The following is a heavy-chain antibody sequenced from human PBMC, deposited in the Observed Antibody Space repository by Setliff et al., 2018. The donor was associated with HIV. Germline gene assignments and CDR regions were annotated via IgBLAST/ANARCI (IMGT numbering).Heavy chain of an antibody. D-gene: IGHD4-4*01. CDR2: ISSSNNANR. V-gene: IGHV3-11*06. CDR1: GFIFSDYY. J-gene: IGHJ4*02. Sequence: GGSLRLSCAASGFIFSDYYMSWIRQAPGKGLEWISYISSSNNANRNYADSVKGRFTISRDNAKHSLYLQMNSLRAEDTAVYYRARYRSPGNSEYYFDYWGQGTLVTVSS. CDR3: ARYRSPGNSEYYFDY.